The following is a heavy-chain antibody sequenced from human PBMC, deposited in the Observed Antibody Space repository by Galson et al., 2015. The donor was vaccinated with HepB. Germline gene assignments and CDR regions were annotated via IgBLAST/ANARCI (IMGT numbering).Heavy chain of an antibody. J-gene: IGHJ5*02. Sequence: SVKVSCKASGGTFSSYAISWVRQAPGQGLEWMGGIIPIFGTANYAQKFQGRVTITADESTSTAYMELSSLRSEDTAVYYCARVMDNFAPPFDPWGQGTLVTVSS. CDR3: ARVMDNFAPPFDP. D-gene: IGHD1-20*01. CDR2: IIPIFGTA. V-gene: IGHV1-69*13. CDR1: GGTFSSYA.